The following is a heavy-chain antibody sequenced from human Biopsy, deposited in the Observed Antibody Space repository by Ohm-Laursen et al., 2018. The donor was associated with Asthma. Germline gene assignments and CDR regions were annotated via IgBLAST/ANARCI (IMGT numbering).Heavy chain of an antibody. J-gene: IGHJ6*02. CDR2: TNERGVT. Sequence: SQTLSLTCDVYPWSFSGFFWTWIRQSPGKGLEWIGETNERGVTNNNPSLKSRVIISIDTYWNRVSLKLTSVTAADTAVYYCARGPELDVWGQGTTVTVSS. V-gene: IGHV4-34*01. CDR1: PWSFSGFF. CDR3: ARGPELDV.